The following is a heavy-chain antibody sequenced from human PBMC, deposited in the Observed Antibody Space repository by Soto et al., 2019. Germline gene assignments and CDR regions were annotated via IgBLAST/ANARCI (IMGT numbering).Heavy chain of an antibody. CDR3: ARGSPARLRGIVAKNY. J-gene: IGHJ4*02. CDR1: GFTFSSYA. D-gene: IGHD5-12*01. Sequence: QVQLVESGGGVVQPGRSLRLSCAASGFTFSSYAMHWVRQAPGKGLEWVAVISYDGSNKYYADSVKGRFTISRDNSKNTLYLQMNSLRAEDTAVYYCARGSPARLRGIVAKNYWGQGTLVTVSS. CDR2: ISYDGSNK. V-gene: IGHV3-30-3*01.